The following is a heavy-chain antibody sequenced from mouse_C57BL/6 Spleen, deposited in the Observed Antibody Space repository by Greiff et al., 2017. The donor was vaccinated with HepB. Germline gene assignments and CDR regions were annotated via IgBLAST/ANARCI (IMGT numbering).Heavy chain of an antibody. Sequence: VQLQQSGAELVRPGASVKLSCKASGYTFTDYYINWVKQRPGQGLEWIARIYPGSGNTYYNEKFKGKATLTAEKSSSTAYMQLSSLTSEDSAVYFCARHRIYDGDYGWFAYWGQRTLVTVSA. CDR2: IYPGSGNT. CDR3: ARHRIYDGDYGWFAY. CDR1: GYTFTDYY. V-gene: IGHV1-76*01. D-gene: IGHD2-3*01. J-gene: IGHJ3*01.